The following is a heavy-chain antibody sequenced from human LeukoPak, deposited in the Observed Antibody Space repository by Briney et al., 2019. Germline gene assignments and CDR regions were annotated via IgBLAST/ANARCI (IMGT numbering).Heavy chain of an antibody. CDR2: LSGSGAST. Sequence: GGSLTLFCAASGFTFSSYAMSWVRQAPGKGLEWVSTLSGSGASTSYADSVKGRFTISRDNSKNTLYLQMNSLRAEDTARYYCAKQKGYCSGGSCYYSDYWGQGTLVTVSS. CDR1: GFTFSSYA. V-gene: IGHV3-23*01. J-gene: IGHJ4*02. CDR3: AKQKGYCSGGSCYYSDY. D-gene: IGHD2-15*01.